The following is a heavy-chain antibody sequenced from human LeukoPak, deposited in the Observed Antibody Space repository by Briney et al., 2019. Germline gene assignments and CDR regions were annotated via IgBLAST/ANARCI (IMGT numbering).Heavy chain of an antibody. CDR3: ARGRIAARPGDAFDI. D-gene: IGHD6-6*01. V-gene: IGHV1-2*02. J-gene: IGHJ3*02. CDR1: GYTFTGYY. CDR2: INPNSGGT. Sequence: GASVKVSCKASGYTFTGYYMHWVRQAPGQGLEWMGWINPNSGGTNYAQKFQGRVTMTGDTSISTAYMELSRLRSDDTAVYYCARGRIAARPGDAFDIWGQGTMVTVSS.